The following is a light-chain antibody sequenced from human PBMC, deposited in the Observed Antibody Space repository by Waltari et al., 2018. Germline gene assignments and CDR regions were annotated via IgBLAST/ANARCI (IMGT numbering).Light chain of an antibody. V-gene: IGKV3-20*01. J-gene: IGKJ1*01. Sequence: EILLTHSPVSLSMSPWGTATLSCRASEIVTADSLHWYQQRPGQPPRLLIFDVSRRATGVPDRFRGRGSGTDFSLTISRLEPEDFAVYYCQQEGGLPWTFGQGTKVDIK. CDR1: EIVTADS. CDR2: DVS. CDR3: QQEGGLPWT.